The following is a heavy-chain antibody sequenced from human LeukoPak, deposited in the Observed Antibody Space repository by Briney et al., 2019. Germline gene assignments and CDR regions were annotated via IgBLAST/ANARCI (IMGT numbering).Heavy chain of an antibody. CDR3: AREGRQDYVYFDY. Sequence: PSETLSLTCTVSGGAISEDYWSWIRQPPGKGLWWILDINYSGNTNYNPSLKSRVSISVETSKNQFSLRLASVTAADTAVFYCAREGRQDYVYFDYWGQGSLVTVSS. CDR2: INYSGNT. V-gene: IGHV4-59*01. CDR1: GGAISEDY. J-gene: IGHJ4*02. D-gene: IGHD4-17*01.